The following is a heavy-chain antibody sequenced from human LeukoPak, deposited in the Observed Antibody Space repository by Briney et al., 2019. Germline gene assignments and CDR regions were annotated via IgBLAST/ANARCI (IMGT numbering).Heavy chain of an antibody. CDR1: GYTFTSYG. D-gene: IGHD6-13*01. Sequence: ASVKVSCKASGYTFTSYGISWVRQAPGQGLEWMGWINAYNGNTNYAQKLQGRVTMTTDTPTSTAYMELRSLRSDDTAVYYCARRGSSSWYDGGYYYYYMDVWGKGTTVTVSS. J-gene: IGHJ6*03. CDR2: INAYNGNT. V-gene: IGHV1-18*01. CDR3: ARRGSSSWYDGGYYYYYMDV.